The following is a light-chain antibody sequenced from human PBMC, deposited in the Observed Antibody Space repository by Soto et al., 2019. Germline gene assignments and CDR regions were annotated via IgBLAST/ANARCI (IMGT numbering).Light chain of an antibody. V-gene: IGKV3-20*01. CDR2: CXS. CDR1: HSVSTNF. Sequence: IVLAKSPGPLPLSQGERATLSXRASHSVSTNFLARYQQQPRXAPWLXXGCXSNSAAGGPDSFSGSGSGTDFTPTISRREPDECAIYYLQFYGIALSTFGQGTRLDI. CDR3: QFYGIALST. J-gene: IGKJ5*01.